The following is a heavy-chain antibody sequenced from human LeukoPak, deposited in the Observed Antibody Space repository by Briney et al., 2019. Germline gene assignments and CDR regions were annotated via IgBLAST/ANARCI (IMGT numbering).Heavy chain of an antibody. D-gene: IGHD6-19*01. CDR3: ARGGSSGWYGHYYYYGMDV. V-gene: IGHV1-2*02. CDR1: GYTFTGYY. J-gene: IGHJ6*02. Sequence: ASVKVSCKASGYTFTGYYMHWVRQAPGQGLEWMGWINPNSGGTNYAQKFQGRVTMTRNTSISTACMELSSLRSEDTAVCYCARGGSSGWYGHYYYYGMDVWGQGTTVTVSS. CDR2: INPNSGGT.